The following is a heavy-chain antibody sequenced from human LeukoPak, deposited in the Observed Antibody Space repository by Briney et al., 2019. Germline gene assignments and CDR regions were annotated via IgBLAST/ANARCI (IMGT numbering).Heavy chain of an antibody. CDR3: AKDRGDYPAFDY. CDR2: IRYDGSNK. V-gene: IGHV3-30*02. CDR1: GFTVSSNY. Sequence: GGSLRLSCAASGFTVSSNYMSWVRQAPGKGLEWVAFIRYDGSNKYYADSVKGRFTISRDNSKNTLYLQMNSLRAEDTAVYYCAKDRGDYPAFDYWGQGTLVTVSS. D-gene: IGHD4-17*01. J-gene: IGHJ4*02.